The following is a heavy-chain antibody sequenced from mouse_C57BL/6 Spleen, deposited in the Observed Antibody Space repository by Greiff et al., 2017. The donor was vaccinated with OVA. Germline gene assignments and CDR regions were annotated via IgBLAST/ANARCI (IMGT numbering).Heavy chain of an antibody. CDR1: GFSLSTSGMG. CDR3: ARREDYYWFAY. D-gene: IGHD1-1*01. J-gene: IGHJ3*01. CDR2: IYWDDDK. Sequence: QVTLKESGPGILQSSQTLSLTCSFSGFSLSTSGMGLSWIRQPSGKGLEWLAHIYWDDDKRYNPSLKSRLTISKDTSRNQVFLKITSVDTADTATYYCARREDYYWFAYWGQGTLVTVSA. V-gene: IGHV8-12*01.